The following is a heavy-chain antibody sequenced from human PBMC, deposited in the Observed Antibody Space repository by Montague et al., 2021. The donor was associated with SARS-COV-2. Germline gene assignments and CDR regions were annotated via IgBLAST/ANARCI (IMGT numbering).Heavy chain of an antibody. D-gene: IGHD6-13*01. V-gene: IGHV4-39*01. J-gene: IGHJ5*02. CDR1: GGSISSSSYY. Sequence: SETLSPTCTVSGGSISSSSYYWGWIRQPPGKGLEWIGSIYYSGSTYYXPSLKSRVTISVDTSKNQFSLKLSSVTAVDTAVYYCARKEMKYSSVWSTGGNWFDPWGQGTLVTVSS. CDR3: ARKEMKYSSVWSTGGNWFDP. CDR2: IYYSGST.